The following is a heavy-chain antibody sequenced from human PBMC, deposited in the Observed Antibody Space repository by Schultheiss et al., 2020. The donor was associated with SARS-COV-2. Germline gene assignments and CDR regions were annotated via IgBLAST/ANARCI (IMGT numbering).Heavy chain of an antibody. J-gene: IGHJ6*02. CDR1: GFTVSSNY. D-gene: IGHD2-2*01. CDR3: AREDIVVVDGMDV. V-gene: IGHV3-7*01. CDR2: IKQDGSEK. Sequence: GESLKISCAASGFTVSSNYMSWVRQAPGKGLEWVANIKQDGSEKYYVDSVKGRFTISRDNAKNSLYLQMNSLRAEDTAVYYCAREDIVVVDGMDVWGQGTTVTVSS.